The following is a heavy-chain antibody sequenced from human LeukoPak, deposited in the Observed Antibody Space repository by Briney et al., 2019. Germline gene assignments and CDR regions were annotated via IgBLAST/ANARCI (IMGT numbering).Heavy chain of an antibody. J-gene: IGHJ1*01. D-gene: IGHD2-2*01. CDR3: ARALGIVVVPAAPFQH. V-gene: IGHV3-23*01. Sequence: GGSLRLXCAASGFTFSSYAMGWDRQAPGKGLEWVSAISGSGGSTYYADSVKGRFTISRDNSKNTLYLQMNSLRAEDTAVYYCARALGIVVVPAAPFQHWGQGTLVTVSS. CDR1: GFTFSSYA. CDR2: ISGSGGST.